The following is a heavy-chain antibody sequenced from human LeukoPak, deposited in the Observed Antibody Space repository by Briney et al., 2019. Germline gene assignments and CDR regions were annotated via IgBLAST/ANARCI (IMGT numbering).Heavy chain of an antibody. J-gene: IGHJ4*02. CDR3: VRLRRNSDSSGYFYYYDN. CDR2: VNTVSSYI. D-gene: IGHD3-22*01. Sequence: GGSLRLSCAASGFVFSSYSFNWVRQAPGEGLEWVASVNTVSSYIYYADSVRGRFTISRDNAKNSVLLKRNSLRAENMAMYYWVRLRRNSDSSGYFYYYDNWGQGTLVTVSS. CDR1: GFVFSSYS. V-gene: IGHV3-21*01.